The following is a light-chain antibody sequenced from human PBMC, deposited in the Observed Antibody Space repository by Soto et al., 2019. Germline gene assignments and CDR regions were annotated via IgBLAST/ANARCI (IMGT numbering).Light chain of an antibody. CDR1: QSVSSY. V-gene: IGKV3-11*01. CDR2: DAS. J-gene: IGKJ4*01. Sequence: EIVLTQSPATLSLSPGERATLSCRASQSVSSYLAWYQQKPGQPPRLLIYDASNRATGISARFSGSGSGTDFTLTISSLEPEDFAVYQCQHRRNWPLTFGGGTKVEIK. CDR3: QHRRNWPLT.